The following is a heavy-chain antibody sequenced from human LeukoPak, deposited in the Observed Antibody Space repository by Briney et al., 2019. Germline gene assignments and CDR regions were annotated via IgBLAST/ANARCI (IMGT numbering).Heavy chain of an antibody. Sequence: GGSLRLSCAASGFRFGSDWMTWVRQAPGKGLEWVANINPDGNEKYYVDSVKGRFTISRGNAKNSLYLQMNSLRAEDTAVYYCSKEKSTVLTPGVDYWGQGTLVTVSS. V-gene: IGHV3-7*01. CDR3: SKEKSTVLTPGVDY. D-gene: IGHD4-23*01. CDR1: GFRFGSDW. J-gene: IGHJ4*02. CDR2: INPDGNEK.